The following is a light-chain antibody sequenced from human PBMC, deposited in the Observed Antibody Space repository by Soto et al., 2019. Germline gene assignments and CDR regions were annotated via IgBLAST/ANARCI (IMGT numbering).Light chain of an antibody. V-gene: IGLV3-21*02. CDR2: DDF. CDR1: DIGTKR. CDR3: QVRDSSTDHVV. Sequence: SYELTQPPSVSVAPGQTAKITCGGADIGTKRVHWYQQKPGQAPVLVVYDDFDRPSGIPERFSGSNSGNTATLTISRVEAGDEADYYCQVRDSSTDHVVFGGGTKLTVL. J-gene: IGLJ2*01.